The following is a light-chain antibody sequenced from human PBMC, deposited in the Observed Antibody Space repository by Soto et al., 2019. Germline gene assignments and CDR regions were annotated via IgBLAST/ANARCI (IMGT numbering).Light chain of an antibody. Sequence: QSVLTQPASVSGSPGQSITISCTGTSSDVGGSKYVSWYQHLPGKAPKLMIYEVSNRPSGVSNRFSGSKSGNTASLTIAGLQAEDEADYYCASYTSSSTDVFGTGTKLTVL. CDR2: EVS. CDR3: ASYTSSSTDV. J-gene: IGLJ1*01. V-gene: IGLV2-14*01. CDR1: SSDVGGSKY.